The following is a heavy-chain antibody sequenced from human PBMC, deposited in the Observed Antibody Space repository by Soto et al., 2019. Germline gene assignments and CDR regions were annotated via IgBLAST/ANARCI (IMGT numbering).Heavy chain of an antibody. V-gene: IGHV3-11*06. CDR1: GFTFSDYY. CDR3: ARGGIGYCSGGSCYAVDY. Sequence: PGGSLRLSCAASGFTFSDYYVSWIRQAPGKGLEWVSYISSSSSYTNYADSVKGRFTISRDNAKNSLYLQMNSLRAEDTAVYYCARGGIGYCSGGSCYAVDYWGQGTLVTVSS. CDR2: ISSSSSYT. J-gene: IGHJ4*02. D-gene: IGHD2-15*01.